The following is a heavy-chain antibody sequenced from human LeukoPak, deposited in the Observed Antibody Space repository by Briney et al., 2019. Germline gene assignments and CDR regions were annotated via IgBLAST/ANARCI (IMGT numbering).Heavy chain of an antibody. J-gene: IGHJ3*01. D-gene: IGHD2-8*01. CDR2: VYRSGGT. CDR3: GRHANGDSSAAFDL. V-gene: IGHV4-4*02. Sequence: SETLSLTCAVSGDAISDKYWWRWVRQFPDKGLEWIGEVYRSGGTSYNPSLKSRVTVSIDYSKNQFSLNLRSVTAADTAVYYCGRHANGDSSAAFDLWGQGTMVFVSS. CDR1: GDAISDKYW.